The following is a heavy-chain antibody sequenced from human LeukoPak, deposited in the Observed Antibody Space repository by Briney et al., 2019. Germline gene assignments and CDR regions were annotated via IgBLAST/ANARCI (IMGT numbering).Heavy chain of an antibody. J-gene: IGHJ4*02. V-gene: IGHV4-59*01. Sequence: SETLTLIYTVSGGSISSSYWSWIRQPPGKGLEWIGYIYYSGSTNYNPSLKSRVTISVDTSKNQFSLKLSSVTAADTAVYYCAREDYGDFHFEYCGPGTLVTVSS. CDR3: AREDYGDFHFEY. CDR1: GGSISSSY. D-gene: IGHD4-17*01. CDR2: IYYSGST.